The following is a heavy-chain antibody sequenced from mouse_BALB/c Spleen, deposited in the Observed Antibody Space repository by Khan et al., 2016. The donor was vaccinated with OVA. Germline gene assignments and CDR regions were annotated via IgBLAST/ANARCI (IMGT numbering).Heavy chain of an antibody. CDR2: IDPENGDT. J-gene: IGHJ3*01. CDR3: TERGYGNYWFPY. V-gene: IGHV14-1*02. Sequence: VQLKQSGAELVRPGALVKLSCKASGFNIEDYYMNWVKQRPEQGLEWIGWIDPENGDTIYDPKFQGKASITADTSSNTAYLQLSSLTSEDTAVYYCTERGYGNYWFPYWGQGTLVTVSA. D-gene: IGHD2-1*01. CDR1: GFNIEDYY.